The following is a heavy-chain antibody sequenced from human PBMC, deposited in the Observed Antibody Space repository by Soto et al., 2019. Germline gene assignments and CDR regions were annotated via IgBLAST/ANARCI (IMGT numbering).Heavy chain of an antibody. D-gene: IGHD6-19*01. CDR2: ISAYNGNT. CDR3: ARTDSSGWFEYYYYGMDV. CDR1: GYTFTSYG. V-gene: IGHV1-18*01. J-gene: IGHJ6*02. Sequence: ASVKVSCKASGYTFTSYGISWVRQAPGQGLEWMGWISAYNGNTNYAQKLQGRVTMTTDTPTSTAYMELRSLRSDDTAVYYCARTDSSGWFEYYYYGMDVWGQGTTVTVS.